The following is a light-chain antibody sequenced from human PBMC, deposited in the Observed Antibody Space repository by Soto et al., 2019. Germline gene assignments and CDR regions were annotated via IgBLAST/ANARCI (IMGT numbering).Light chain of an antibody. CDR3: HKGYTFPWT. Sequence: EIVITHSPLTRPVPPGEPAPISFRSSQMLLYNNTYNYLDWYQHKPGKAPKFLIFAGSSLQSGFPSRFSGTASGTDFTLTIDNLQPEDYATYFCHKGYTFPWTFGQGTTVDIK. CDR1: QMLLYNNTYNY. V-gene: IGKV2-28*01. CDR2: AGS. J-gene: IGKJ1*01.